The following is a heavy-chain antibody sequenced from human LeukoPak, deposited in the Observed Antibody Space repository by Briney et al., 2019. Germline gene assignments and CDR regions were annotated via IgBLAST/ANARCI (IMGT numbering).Heavy chain of an antibody. J-gene: IGHJ4*02. D-gene: IGHD4-17*01. CDR1: GYTFTGYY. V-gene: IGHV1-2*02. Sequence: ASVTVSCKASGYTFTGYYMHWVRQAPGQGLEWMGWINHNSGGTNYAQKFQGRVTMTRDTSISTAYMELTRLRSDDTAVYYCARDNGDYWFDYWGQGTLVTVSS. CDR2: INHNSGGT. CDR3: ARDNGDYWFDY.